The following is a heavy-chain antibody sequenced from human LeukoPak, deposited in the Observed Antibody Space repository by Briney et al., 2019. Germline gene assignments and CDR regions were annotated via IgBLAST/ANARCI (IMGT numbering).Heavy chain of an antibody. D-gene: IGHD6-19*01. Sequence: GGSLRLSCAASGFTFSSYGMHWVRQAPGKGLEWVAVISYDGSNKYYADSVKGRFTISRDNSKNTLYLQMNSLRAEDTAVYYCAKLSHSSGDDYWGRGTLVTVSS. CDR2: ISYDGSNK. V-gene: IGHV3-30*18. J-gene: IGHJ4*02. CDR3: AKLSHSSGDDY. CDR1: GFTFSSYG.